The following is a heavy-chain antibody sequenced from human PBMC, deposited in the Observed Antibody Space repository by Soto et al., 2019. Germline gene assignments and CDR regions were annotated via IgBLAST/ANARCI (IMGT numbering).Heavy chain of an antibody. J-gene: IGHJ4*02. D-gene: IGHD2-8*01. V-gene: IGHV4-59*08. CDR2: IYYSGST. Sequence: SDTLSLTCTVSGGSISSYYWSWIRQPPGKGLEWIGYIYYSGSTNYNPSLKSRVTISVDTSKNQFSLKLSSVTAADTAVYYCARVSDCTNGVCYIGHFDYWGQGTLVTVSS. CDR3: ARVSDCTNGVCYIGHFDY. CDR1: GGSISSYY.